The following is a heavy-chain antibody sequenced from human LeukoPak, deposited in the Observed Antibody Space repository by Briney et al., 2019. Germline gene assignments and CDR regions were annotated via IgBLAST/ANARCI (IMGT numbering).Heavy chain of an antibody. Sequence: GGSLRLSCVASGFDFSVAWMTWVRQAPGKGPEWVARIKGMSAGGTTDYAAPVKGRFTISRDDSKNTLHLEMNSLEIEDTAIYYCVTPPNWGQGTLVTVSS. CDR1: GFDFSVAW. CDR3: VTPPN. CDR2: IKGMSAGGTT. V-gene: IGHV3-15*01. J-gene: IGHJ4*02.